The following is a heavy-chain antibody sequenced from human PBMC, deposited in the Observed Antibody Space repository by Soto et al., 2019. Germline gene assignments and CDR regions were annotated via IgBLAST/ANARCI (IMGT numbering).Heavy chain of an antibody. V-gene: IGHV1-69*13. J-gene: IGHJ3*02. Sequence: SVKVSCKASGGTFSSYAISWVRQAPGQGLEWMGGIIPIFGTANYAQKFQGRVTITADESTSTAYMELSSLRSEDTAVYYCARGGGVGATWLDAFDIWGQGTMVTVSS. CDR3: ARGGGVGATWLDAFDI. CDR1: GGTFSSYA. CDR2: IIPIFGTA. D-gene: IGHD1-26*01.